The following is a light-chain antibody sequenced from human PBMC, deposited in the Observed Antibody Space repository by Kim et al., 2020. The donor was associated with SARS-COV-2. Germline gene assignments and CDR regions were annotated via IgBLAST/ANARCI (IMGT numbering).Light chain of an antibody. V-gene: IGLV3-19*01. CDR2: NKK. J-gene: IGLJ2*01. CDR1: SLRNYY. CDR3: NSWDSSGDHL. Sequence: VALGQTFRITCQGDSLRNYYINWYQQKPGQAPVLVIYNKKDRPSGIPDRFSGSNSGNTASLTITGTQAEDEADYYCNSWDSSGDHLFGGGTKVTVL.